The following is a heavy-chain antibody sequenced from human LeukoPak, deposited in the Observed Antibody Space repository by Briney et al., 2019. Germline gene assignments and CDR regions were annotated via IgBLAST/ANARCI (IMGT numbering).Heavy chain of an antibody. J-gene: IGHJ3*02. CDR2: ISSSSSTI. V-gene: IGHV3-48*01. CDR3: ARVNDIVVVPAAIPAFDI. Sequence: GGSLRLSCAASGFTFSSYSMNWVRQAPGKGLEWVSYISSSSSTIYYADSVKGRFTISRDNAKNSLYLQMNSLRAEDTAVYYCARVNDIVVVPAAIPAFDIWGQGTMVTVSS. D-gene: IGHD2-2*02. CDR1: GFTFSSYS.